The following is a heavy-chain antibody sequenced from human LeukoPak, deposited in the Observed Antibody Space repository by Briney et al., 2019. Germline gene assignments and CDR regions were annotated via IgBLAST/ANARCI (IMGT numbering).Heavy chain of an antibody. V-gene: IGHV3-30-3*01. Sequence: PGGSLRLSCAASGITFRSNAMHWVRQAPGKGLEWVAVVTYDGSNKYFADSVKGRFTISRDNSKNTLYLQMNSLRAEDTAVYYCARDDDWTSLAIVVVPAAGGIDYWGQGTLVTVSS. CDR1: GITFRSNA. D-gene: IGHD2-2*03. CDR3: ARDDDWTSLAIVVVPAAGGIDY. CDR2: VTYDGSNK. J-gene: IGHJ4*02.